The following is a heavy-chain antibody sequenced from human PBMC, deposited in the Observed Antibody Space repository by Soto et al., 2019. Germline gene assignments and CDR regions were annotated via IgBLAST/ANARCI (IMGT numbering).Heavy chain of an antibody. CDR3: ARDLKYYDILTGPG. Sequence: GGSLRLSCAASGFTFSSYAMHWVRQAPGKGLEWVAVISYDGSNKYYADSVKGRFTISRDNSKNTLYLQMNSLRAEDTAVYYCARDLKYYDILTGPGWGQGTLVTVSS. CDR2: ISYDGSNK. D-gene: IGHD3-9*01. J-gene: IGHJ4*02. V-gene: IGHV3-30-3*01. CDR1: GFTFSSYA.